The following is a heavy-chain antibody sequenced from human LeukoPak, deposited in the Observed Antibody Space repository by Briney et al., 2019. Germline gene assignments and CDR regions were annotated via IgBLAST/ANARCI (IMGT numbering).Heavy chain of an antibody. Sequence: GGSLRLSCAASGFTFSSYGMHWVRQAPGKGLEWVAFIRYDGSNKYYADSVKGRFTISRDNSKNTLYLQMNSLRAEDTAVYYCAKSATIMVRGVISYYFDYWGQGTLVTVSS. J-gene: IGHJ4*02. V-gene: IGHV3-30*02. CDR2: IRYDGSNK. CDR3: AKSATIMVRGVISYYFDY. D-gene: IGHD3-10*01. CDR1: GFTFSSYG.